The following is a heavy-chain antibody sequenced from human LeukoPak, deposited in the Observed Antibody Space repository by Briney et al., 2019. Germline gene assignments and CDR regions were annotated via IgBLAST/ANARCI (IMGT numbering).Heavy chain of an antibody. Sequence: PSETLSLTCTVSGGSISSSSYYWGWIRQPPGKGLEWIGSMYYSGSTYYNPSLKSRVTISVDTSENQFSLKMNSVTAADTAVYYCARGERGESYPYYYYYYMDVWGKGTTVTVSS. CDR1: GGSISSSSYY. CDR3: ARGERGESYPYYYYYYMDV. J-gene: IGHJ6*03. D-gene: IGHD1-26*01. V-gene: IGHV4-39*07. CDR2: MYYSGST.